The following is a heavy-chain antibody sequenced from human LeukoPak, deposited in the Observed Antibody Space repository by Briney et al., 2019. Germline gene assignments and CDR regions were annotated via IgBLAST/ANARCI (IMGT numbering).Heavy chain of an antibody. Sequence: SQTLSLTCAISGDSVSSNSAAWNWIRQSPSRGLEWLGRTYYRSKWYNDYAVSVKSRITINPDTSKNQFSLQLNSVTPEDTAVYYCARGRAIAAPPLQNYYYYMDVWGKGTTVTVSS. J-gene: IGHJ6*03. V-gene: IGHV6-1*01. CDR1: GDSVSSNSAA. D-gene: IGHD6-13*01. CDR2: TYYRSKWYN. CDR3: ARGRAIAAPPLQNYYYYMDV.